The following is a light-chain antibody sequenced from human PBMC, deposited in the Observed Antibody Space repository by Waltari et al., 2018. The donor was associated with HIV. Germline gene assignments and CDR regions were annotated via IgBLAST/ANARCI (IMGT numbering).Light chain of an antibody. CDR2: ATS. J-gene: IGKJ4*01. V-gene: IGKV1-12*01. CDR3: QQANSFPPRLT. Sequence: DIHMTQSPSYVSASVGDRVPITCRASQRLSTWLAWYQQKPGEAPKLLIYATSTLQSGVPSRFSGSESETDFSLTISSLQPEDVATYYCQQANSFPPRLTFGGGTKV. CDR1: QRLSTW.